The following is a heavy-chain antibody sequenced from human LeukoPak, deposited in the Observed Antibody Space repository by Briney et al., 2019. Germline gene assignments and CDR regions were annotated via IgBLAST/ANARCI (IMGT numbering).Heavy chain of an antibody. CDR2: IPYDGSNK. CDR1: GFTFSSYG. Sequence: GGSLRLSCAASGFTFSSYGMHWVRQAPGKGLEWVAVIPYDGSNKYYADSVKGRFTISRDNSKNTLYLQMNSLRAENTDVYYCAKGTYYYGSTESTGSWYFDLWGRGTLVTVSS. D-gene: IGHD3-10*01. CDR3: AKGTYYYGSTESTGSWYFDL. V-gene: IGHV3-30*18. J-gene: IGHJ2*01.